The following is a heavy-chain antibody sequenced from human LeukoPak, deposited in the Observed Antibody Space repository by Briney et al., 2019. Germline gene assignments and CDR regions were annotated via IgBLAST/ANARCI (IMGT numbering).Heavy chain of an antibody. CDR1: GYTFTDYW. CDR2: IKPTTGQT. D-gene: IGHD5-18*01. J-gene: IGHJ4*02. V-gene: IGHV1-2*02. CDR3: ARVVGQGTAMPSRDFFDY. Sequence: GASVKVSCKASGYTFTDYWIHWVRQAPGQGLEWMGWIKPTTGQTDSARKFQGRFTVTRDTSISTVYMDLSSLRSDDTAIYYCARVVGQGTAMPSRDFFDYWGQGTLVTVSS.